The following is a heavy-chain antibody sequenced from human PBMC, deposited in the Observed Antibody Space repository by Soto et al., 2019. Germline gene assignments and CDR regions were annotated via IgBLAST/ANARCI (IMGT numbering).Heavy chain of an antibody. V-gene: IGHV3-30*18. CDR1: GFDFSSHG. Sequence: QVQLVESGGGVVQSGGSLRLSCLASGFDFSSHGMYWVRQAPGRGLEWVALISYEGSHKFYVDSLKGRFTISRDNSKHTLYLHMSSLRPEDTALYYCAKDFELPDGDDYHYGMDVWGQGTTVSVSS. J-gene: IGHJ6*02. CDR3: AKDFELPDGDDYHYGMDV. D-gene: IGHD1-1*01. CDR2: ISYEGSHK.